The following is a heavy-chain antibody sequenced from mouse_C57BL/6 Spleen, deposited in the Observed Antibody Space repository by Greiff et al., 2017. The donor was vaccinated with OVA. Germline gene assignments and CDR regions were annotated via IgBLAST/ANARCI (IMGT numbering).Heavy chain of an antibody. CDR2: IHPNSGST. Sequence: QVQLQQPGAELVKPGASVKLSCKASGYTFTSYWMHWVKQRPGQGLEWIGMIHPNSGSTNYNEKFKSKATLTVDKSSSTAYMQLSSLTSEDSAVYDCAREAYYYGSSYKFAYWGQGTLVTVSA. J-gene: IGHJ3*01. CDR3: AREAYYYGSSYKFAY. CDR1: GYTFTSYW. V-gene: IGHV1-64*01. D-gene: IGHD1-1*01.